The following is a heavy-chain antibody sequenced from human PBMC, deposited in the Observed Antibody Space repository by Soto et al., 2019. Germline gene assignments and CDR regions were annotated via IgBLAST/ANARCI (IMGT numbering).Heavy chain of an antibody. V-gene: IGHV4-39*01. J-gene: IGHJ4*02. Sequence: PPETLSLTCTVSGDSINNRSDNWGWIRQPPGKGLEWIGSIYYSGSTYNNPSLKSRVSMSVDTSKNQFSLKLRSVTAADTALYYCARQRTSVVTQAYFDSWGQGSLVTVSS. CDR2: IYYSGST. D-gene: IGHD2-21*02. CDR1: GDSINNRSDN. CDR3: ARQRTSVVTQAYFDS.